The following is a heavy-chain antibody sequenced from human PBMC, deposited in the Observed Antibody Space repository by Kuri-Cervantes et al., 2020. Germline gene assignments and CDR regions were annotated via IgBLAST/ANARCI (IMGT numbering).Heavy chain of an antibody. CDR1: GFTFSSYS. D-gene: IGHD2-15*01. V-gene: IGHV3-7*01. CDR2: IKRDGSQK. CDR3: AREMLLVVAALYNTDAFDI. J-gene: IGHJ3*02. Sequence: GESLKISCAASGFTFSSYSMNWVRQAPGKGLEWVANIKRDGSQKYSVDSVKGRFTISRDNAKNSLYLQMNSLRAEDTAVYYCAREMLLVVAALYNTDAFDIWGQGTMVTVSS.